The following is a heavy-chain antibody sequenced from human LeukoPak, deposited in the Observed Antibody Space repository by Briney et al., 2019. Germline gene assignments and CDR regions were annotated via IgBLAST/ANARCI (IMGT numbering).Heavy chain of an antibody. CDR1: GFTVRGNY. CDR2: IYGGGDT. V-gene: IGHV3-53*05. D-gene: IGHD1-26*01. CDR3: SKGGSYSRLEYFHH. J-gene: IGHJ1*01. Sequence: TGGSLRLSCAASGFTVRGNYMSWVRQAPGKGLEWVSVIYGGGDTYYADSVKGRFTISRDNAKNSLFLQMNSLRAEDTALYYCSKGGSYSRLEYFHHWGQGTLVTVSS.